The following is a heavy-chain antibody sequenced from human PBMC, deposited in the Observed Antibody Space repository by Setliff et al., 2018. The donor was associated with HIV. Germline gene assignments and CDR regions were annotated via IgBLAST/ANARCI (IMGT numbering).Heavy chain of an antibody. V-gene: IGHV4-31*03. CDR1: GGSISSGGYY. D-gene: IGHD2-21*02. CDR3: SRHCAGGCMPV. Sequence: PSETLSLTCSVSGGSISSGGYYWSWIRQHPGKGLEWIGYIYYSGSTHYNASLRSRGSISRDTSKNQFFLRLRSVTVADTAVYYCSRHCAGGCMPVWGQGTLVTVSS. J-gene: IGHJ4*02. CDR2: IYYSGST.